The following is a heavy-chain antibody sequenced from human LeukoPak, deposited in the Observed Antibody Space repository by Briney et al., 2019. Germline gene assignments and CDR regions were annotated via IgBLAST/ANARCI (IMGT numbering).Heavy chain of an antibody. J-gene: IGHJ4*02. V-gene: IGHV1-18*01. CDR1: GYTFTSYG. D-gene: IGHD1-1*01. CDR2: ISAYNGNT. Sequence: ASVKVSCKASGYTFTSYGISWVRQAPGQGLEWMGWISAYNGNTNYAQKLQGRVTMTRDTSINTAYMELTSLRSDDTAVYYCARAANWEWREMDYWGQGTLVTVSS. CDR3: ARAANWEWREMDY.